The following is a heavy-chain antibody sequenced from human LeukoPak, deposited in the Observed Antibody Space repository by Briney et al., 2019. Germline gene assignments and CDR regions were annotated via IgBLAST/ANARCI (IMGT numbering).Heavy chain of an antibody. Sequence: PSEILSLTCTVSGGSISSGDYYWSWIRQPPGKGLEWIGYIHYSGNTYYNPALKSRVTISVDTSKNQFSLKLTSVTAADTAVYYCARTGDDLLTGYSSDWFGPWGQGTLVTVSS. CDR3: ARTGDDLLTGYSSDWFGP. D-gene: IGHD3-9*01. J-gene: IGHJ5*02. V-gene: IGHV4-30-4*01. CDR2: IHYSGNT. CDR1: GGSISSGDYY.